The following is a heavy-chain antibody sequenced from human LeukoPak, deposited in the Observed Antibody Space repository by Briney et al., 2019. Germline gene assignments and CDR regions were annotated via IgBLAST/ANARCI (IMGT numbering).Heavy chain of an antibody. CDR3: ARDGTAAGLYFDL. Sequence: PGGSLRLSCAVSGFTFSNYWMNWVRQAPGKGLEGVASIWQDGGEKSYVDSVKGRFTISRDNTKNSLYLQMSSLRAEDTAVYYCARDGTAAGLYFDLWGQGTLVTVSS. D-gene: IGHD6-13*01. CDR2: IWQDGGEK. CDR1: GFTFSNYW. V-gene: IGHV3-7*01. J-gene: IGHJ4*01.